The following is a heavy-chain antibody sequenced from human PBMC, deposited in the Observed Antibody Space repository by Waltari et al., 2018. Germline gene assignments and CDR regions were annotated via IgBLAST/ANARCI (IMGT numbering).Heavy chain of an antibody. Sequence: QVQLQESGPGLVKPSETLSLTCTVSGGSISSYYWSWIRQPPGQGLEWIGYIYYSGSTNYNPSLKSRVTISVDTSKNQFSLKLSSVTAADTAVYYCARVSGMVRGEQSDWVRWFDPWGQGTLVTVSS. CDR3: ARVSGMVRGEQSDWVRWFDP. V-gene: IGHV4-59*01. D-gene: IGHD3-10*01. J-gene: IGHJ5*02. CDR1: GGSISSYY. CDR2: IYYSGST.